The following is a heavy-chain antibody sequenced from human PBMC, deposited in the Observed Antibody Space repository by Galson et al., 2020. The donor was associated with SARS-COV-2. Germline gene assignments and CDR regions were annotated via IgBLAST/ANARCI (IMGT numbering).Heavy chain of an antibody. V-gene: IGHV1-2*02. CDR3: ARVAFPYYYDSSGYYIAYYYGMDV. Sequence: ASVTVSCTASGYTFTGYYMHWVRQAPGKGLEWMGWINPNSGGTNYAQKFQGRVTMTRDTSISTAYMELSRLRSDDTAVYYCARVAFPYYYDSSGYYIAYYYGMDVWGQGTTVTVSS. CDR1: GYTFTGYY. CDR2: INPNSGGT. D-gene: IGHD3-22*01. J-gene: IGHJ6*02.